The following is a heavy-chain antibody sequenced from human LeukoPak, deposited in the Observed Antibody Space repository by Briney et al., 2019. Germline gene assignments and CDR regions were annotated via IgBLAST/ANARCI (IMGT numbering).Heavy chain of an antibody. CDR2: IYRSGNT. Sequence: SETLSLTCSVSDYSISSGYYWGWVRQPPGKGLEWIGSIYRSGNTYYNPSLKSRVTISVDTSKNQFFLKLSSVTAADTAVYYCARAAVGTGNFDSWGQGTLVTVSS. V-gene: IGHV4-38-2*02. CDR3: ARAAVGTGNFDS. D-gene: IGHD6-13*01. CDR1: DYSISSGYY. J-gene: IGHJ4*02.